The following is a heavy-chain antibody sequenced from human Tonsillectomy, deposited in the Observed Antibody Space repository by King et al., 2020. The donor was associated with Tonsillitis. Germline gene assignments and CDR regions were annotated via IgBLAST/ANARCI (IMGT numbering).Heavy chain of an antibody. Sequence: VQLQESGPGLVKPSQTLSLTCAVSGVSISSGGYSWSWIRQPLGKGLEWIGYIYYSGSTSYNPSLKSRVTISVDTSQNQFSLKLSSVTAADTAVYYCARETAVARSDSWCQGTLVTVSS. CDR3: ARETAVARSDS. V-gene: IGHV4-30-4*07. CDR1: GVSISSGGYS. D-gene: IGHD6-19*01. CDR2: IYYSGST. J-gene: IGHJ4*02.